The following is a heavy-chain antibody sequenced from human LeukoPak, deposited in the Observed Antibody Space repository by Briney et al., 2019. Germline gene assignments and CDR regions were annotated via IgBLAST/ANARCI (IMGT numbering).Heavy chain of an antibody. J-gene: IGHJ4*02. CDR1: GFTAGYYY. CDR2: IYRGDT. D-gene: IGHD2-15*01. CDR3: ASYYCSSGSCYFDT. V-gene: IGHV3-53*01. Sequence: PGGSLRLSCAVSGFTAGYYYMSWVRQAPGKGLEWVSVIYRGDTYYADSVKGRFTISRYDSKNPVFLQMNRLRADDTAVYFCASYYCSSGSCYFDTWGQGTLVAVSS.